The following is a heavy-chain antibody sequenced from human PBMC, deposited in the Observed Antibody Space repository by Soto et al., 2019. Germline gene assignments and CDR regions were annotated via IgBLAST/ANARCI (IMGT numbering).Heavy chain of an antibody. V-gene: IGHV1-3*01. Sequence: ASVKVSCKASGYTFTSYAMHWVRQAPGQRLEWMGWINAGNGNTKYSQKFQGRVTITRDTSASTAYMELSSLRSEDTAVYYCAREVGNWNPSYYYYYLDVWGKGTTVTVSS. CDR1: GYTFTSYA. J-gene: IGHJ6*03. CDR3: AREVGNWNPSYYYYYLDV. D-gene: IGHD1-1*01. CDR2: INAGNGNT.